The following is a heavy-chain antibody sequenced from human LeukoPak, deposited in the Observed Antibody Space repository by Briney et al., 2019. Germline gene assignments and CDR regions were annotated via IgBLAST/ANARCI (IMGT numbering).Heavy chain of an antibody. J-gene: IGHJ4*02. CDR3: AHRRSGYNWNHGDFDY. CDR1: GFSLTTTGVG. V-gene: IGHV2-5*02. CDR2: IYWDDDK. D-gene: IGHD1-14*01. Sequence: SGPTLVKPTQALALTCTFSGFSLTTTGVGVGRIRQSPGKALEWLALIYWDDDKRYNPSLKNRLVIMKDTSRNQVVLTLTNVDPVDTATYYCAHRRSGYNWNHGDFDYWGQGTLVTVSS.